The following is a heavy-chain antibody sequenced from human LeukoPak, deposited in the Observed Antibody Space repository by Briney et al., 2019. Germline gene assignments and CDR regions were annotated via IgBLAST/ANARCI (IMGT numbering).Heavy chain of an antibody. J-gene: IGHJ4*02. CDR3: ARGHYGPLYFDY. CDR2: ISYDGSNK. D-gene: IGHD3-10*01. CDR1: GFTFSSYA. V-gene: IGHV3-30-3*01. Sequence: GGSLRLSCAASGFTFSSYAMHWVRQAPGKGLEWVAVISYDGSNKYYADSVKGRFTISRDNSKNTLYLQMNSLRAEDTAVYCCARGHYGPLYFDYWGQGTLVTVSS.